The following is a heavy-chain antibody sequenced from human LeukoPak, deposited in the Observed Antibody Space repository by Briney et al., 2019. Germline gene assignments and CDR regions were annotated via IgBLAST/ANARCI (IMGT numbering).Heavy chain of an antibody. Sequence: SVTVSCKASGGTFRTYSVTWVRQAPGQGLEWMGGIIPIFGTPNYAQKFQGRVKVTTDDATGTAYMELSSLMSEDTAIYYCARVDRYHFYLDVWGKGTPVTVSS. CDR3: ARVDRYHFYLDV. CDR1: GGTFRTYS. CDR2: IIPIFGTP. J-gene: IGHJ6*03. V-gene: IGHV1-69*05.